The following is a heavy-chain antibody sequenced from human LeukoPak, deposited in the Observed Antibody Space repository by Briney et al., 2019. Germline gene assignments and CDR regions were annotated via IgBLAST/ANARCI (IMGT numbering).Heavy chain of an antibody. J-gene: IGHJ4*02. Sequence: DSGKGLEWVANIKQDGSEKYYVDSVKGRFTISRDNAKNSLYLQMNSLRAEDTAVYYCARDRRYYGSGSFLDYWGQGTLVTVSS. D-gene: IGHD3-10*01. CDR3: ARDRRYYGSGSFLDY. V-gene: IGHV3-7*01. CDR2: IKQDGSEK.